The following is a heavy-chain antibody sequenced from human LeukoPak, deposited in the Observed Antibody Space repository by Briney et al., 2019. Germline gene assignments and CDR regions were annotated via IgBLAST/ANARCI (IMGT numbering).Heavy chain of an antibody. J-gene: IGHJ6*02. V-gene: IGHV6-1*01. CDR1: GDSVSSNSAA. D-gene: IGHD4-23*01. CDR3: ARENELRYYYGMDV. Sequence: TSQTLSLTCAISGDSVSSNSAAWNWIRQSPSRGLEWPGRTYYRSKWYNDYAVSVKSRITINPDTSKNQFSLQLNSVTPEDTAVYYCARENELRYYYGMDVWGQGTTVTVSS. CDR2: TYYRSKWYN.